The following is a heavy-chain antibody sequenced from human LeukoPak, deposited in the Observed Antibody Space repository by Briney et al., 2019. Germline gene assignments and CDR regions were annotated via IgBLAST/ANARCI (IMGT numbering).Heavy chain of an antibody. J-gene: IGHJ4*02. CDR2: ISAYNGNT. CDR1: GYTFTSYG. D-gene: IGHD3-22*01. CDR3: ARDITWVRVITTTIIVTTPPLDY. Sequence: ASVKVSCKASGYTFTSYGISWVRQAPGQGLEWMGWISAYNGNTNYAQKLQGRVTMTTDTSTSTAYMELRSLRSDDTAVYYCARDITWVRVITTTIIVTTPPLDYWGQGTLVTVSS. V-gene: IGHV1-18*01.